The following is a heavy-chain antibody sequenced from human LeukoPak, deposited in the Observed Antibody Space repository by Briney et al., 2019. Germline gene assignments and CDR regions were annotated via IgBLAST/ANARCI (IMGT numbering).Heavy chain of an antibody. J-gene: IGHJ5*02. Sequence: ASVKVSCKASGYTFTDYYMHWVRQAPGQGLEWMGWINPNSGGTNYAQRFQGRVTMTRDTSISTAYMDVSSLTSDDTAMYYCARGLTISGFDPWGQGTLVAVSS. CDR1: GYTFTDYY. D-gene: IGHD4/OR15-4a*01. V-gene: IGHV1-2*02. CDR2: INPNSGGT. CDR3: ARGLTISGFDP.